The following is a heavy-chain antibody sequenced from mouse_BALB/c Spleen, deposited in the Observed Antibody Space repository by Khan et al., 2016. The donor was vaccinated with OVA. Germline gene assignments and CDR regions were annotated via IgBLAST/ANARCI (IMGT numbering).Heavy chain of an antibody. CDR3: TRDRIDY. CDR2: ITPTSGYT. CDR1: GYTFTTYW. V-gene: IGHV1-7*01. J-gene: IGHJ2*03. Sequence: VHLQASGAELAKPGASVKMSCKASGYTFTTYWMHWVKQRPGQGLEWIGYITPTSGYTDYNDKFKDRATLSADKSSSTAYMQLNSLTSEDSAVYYCTRDRIDYWGQGTSLTVS.